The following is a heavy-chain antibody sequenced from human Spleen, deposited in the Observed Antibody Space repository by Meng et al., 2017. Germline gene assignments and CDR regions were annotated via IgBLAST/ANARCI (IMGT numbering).Heavy chain of an antibody. Sequence: QVQLQQWGAGLLKPSETLSPTCAVYGGSFSGYYWSWIRQPPGKGLEWIGEINHSGSTNYNPSLKSRVTISVDTSKNQFSLKLSSVTAADTAVYYCARLIFDYGGNSGGGTFDYWGQGTLVTVSS. CDR2: INHSGST. CDR1: GGSFSGYY. V-gene: IGHV4-34*01. J-gene: IGHJ4*02. CDR3: ARLIFDYGGNSGGGTFDY. D-gene: IGHD4-23*01.